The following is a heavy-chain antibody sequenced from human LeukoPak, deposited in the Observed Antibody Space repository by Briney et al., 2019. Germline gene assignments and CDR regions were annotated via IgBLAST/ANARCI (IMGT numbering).Heavy chain of an antibody. V-gene: IGHV3-23*01. CDR3: AKDGGDIVVVPAAKVVYYYYYMDV. D-gene: IGHD2-2*01. J-gene: IGHJ6*03. CDR1: GFIFSSYA. Sequence: GGSLRLSCAASGFIFSSYAMSWVRQAPGKGLEWVSAISGSGGSTYYADSVKGRFTISRDNSKNTLYLQMNSLRAEDTAVYYCAKDGGDIVVVPAAKVVYYYYYMDVWGKGTTVTVSS. CDR2: ISGSGGST.